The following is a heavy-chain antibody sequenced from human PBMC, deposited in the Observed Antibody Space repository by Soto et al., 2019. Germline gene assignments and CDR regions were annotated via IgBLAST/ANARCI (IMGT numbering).Heavy chain of an antibody. CDR3: ARTYCSSTSCHGPFDY. J-gene: IGHJ4*02. D-gene: IGHD2-2*01. V-gene: IGHV1-69*01. CDR2: IIPIFGTA. Sequence: QVQLVQSGAEVKKPGPSVKVSCKASGGTFSSYAISWVRQAPGQGLEWMGGIIPIFGTANYAQKFQGRVTITADESTSTAYMELSSLRSEDTAVYYCARTYCSSTSCHGPFDYWGQGTMVTVSS. CDR1: GGTFSSYA.